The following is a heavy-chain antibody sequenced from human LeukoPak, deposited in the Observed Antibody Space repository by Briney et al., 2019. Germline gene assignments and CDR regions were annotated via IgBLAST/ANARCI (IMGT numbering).Heavy chain of an antibody. D-gene: IGHD6-13*01. J-gene: IGHJ4*02. Sequence: SETLSLTCTVSGGSISSGGYYWSWIRQHPGKGLEWMGYIYNSGSTYHNPSLKSRVTISVDTSKNQFSLKLSPVTAADTAVYYCARVSEQQLGLFEYWGQGTLVTVSS. CDR1: GGSISSGGYY. V-gene: IGHV4-31*03. CDR2: IYNSGST. CDR3: ARVSEQQLGLFEY.